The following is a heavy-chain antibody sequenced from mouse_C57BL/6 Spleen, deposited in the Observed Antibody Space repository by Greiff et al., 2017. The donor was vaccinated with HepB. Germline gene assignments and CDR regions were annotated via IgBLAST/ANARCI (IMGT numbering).Heavy chain of an antibody. CDR1: GYTFTDYE. CDR3: TRSGYDYDLDY. J-gene: IGHJ2*01. D-gene: IGHD2-4*01. CDR2: IDPETGGT. V-gene: IGHV1-15*01. Sequence: VKLQESGAELVRPGASVTLSCKASGYTFTDYEMHWVKQTPVHGLEWIGAIDPETGGTAYNQKFKGKAILTADKSSSTAYMELRSLTSEDSAVYYCTRSGYDYDLDYWGQGTTLTVSS.